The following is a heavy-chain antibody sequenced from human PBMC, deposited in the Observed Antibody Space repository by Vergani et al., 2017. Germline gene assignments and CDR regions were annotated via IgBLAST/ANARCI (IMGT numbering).Heavy chain of an antibody. Sequence: QVQLVESGGGVVQPGRSLRLSCAASGFTFSSYAMHWVRPAPGKGLEWVAVISSDGSNKYYADSVKGRFTISRDNSTNTLYLQMNSLRAEDTAVYYCARGAWLAPYYYYGMDVWGQGTTVTVSS. CDR3: ARGAWLAPYYYYGMDV. J-gene: IGHJ6*02. CDR2: ISSDGSNK. D-gene: IGHD6-19*01. CDR1: GFTFSSYA. V-gene: IGHV3-30-3*01.